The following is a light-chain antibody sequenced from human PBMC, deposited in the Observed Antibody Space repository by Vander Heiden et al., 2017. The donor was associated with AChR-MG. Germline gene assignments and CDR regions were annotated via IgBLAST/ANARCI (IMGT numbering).Light chain of an antibody. J-gene: IGLJ2*01. CDR1: SSNIGNYQ. CDR2: RSD. Sequence: QSVLTQPPSASGAPGQTVTISCSGSSSNIGNYQVSWFQQLPGTAPKLLINRSDERPSGVPDRFSGSRSGSSASLAIRGLRSDDEAVYFCGAWDVNLPGVVCGGGTKMTVL. V-gene: IGLV1-47*01. CDR3: GAWDVNLPGVV.